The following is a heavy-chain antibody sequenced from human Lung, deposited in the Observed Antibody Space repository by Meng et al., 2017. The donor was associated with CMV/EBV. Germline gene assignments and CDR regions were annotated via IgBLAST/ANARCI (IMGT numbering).Heavy chain of an antibody. V-gene: IGHV3-23*03. CDR1: GFTFSSYA. CDR2: IYSGGSST. J-gene: IGHJ6*02. CDR3: AKDHRARYCSGVSCYYYYGMDV. Sequence: GGSLRLXCAASGFTFSSYAMSWVRQAPGKGLEWVSVIYSGGSSTYYADSVKGRFTISRDNSKNTLYLQMNSLRAEDTAVYYGAKDHRARYCSGVSCYYYYGMDVWGQGTXV. D-gene: IGHD2-15*01.